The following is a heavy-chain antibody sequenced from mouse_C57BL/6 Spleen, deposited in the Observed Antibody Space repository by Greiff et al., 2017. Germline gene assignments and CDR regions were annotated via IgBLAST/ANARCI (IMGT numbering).Heavy chain of an antibody. CDR1: GYSITSGYF. CDR3: SRWDYGDYYAMDD. CDR2: LSYDGRT. J-gene: IGHJ4*01. Sequence: EVKLMESGPGLVKPSQSLSLTCSVTGYSITSGYFWNWIRQFPGNKLEWMGYLSYDGRTNYNPPLKNRIPITRDTSKNQFFLKLNFLTTAATATYYCSRWDYGDYYAMDDWGPGTSVTVSS. D-gene: IGHD2-4*01. V-gene: IGHV3-6*01.